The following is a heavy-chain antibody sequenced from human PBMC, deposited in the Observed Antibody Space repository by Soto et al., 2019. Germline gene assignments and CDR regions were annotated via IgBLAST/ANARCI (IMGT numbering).Heavy chain of an antibody. CDR3: ASPLHYDILTGHYYYYGMDV. Sequence: SETLSLTCTFSGCSISSSSYCLGWIRQPPGRGLEWIGSIYYSGSTYYNPSLKSRVTISVDTSKNQFSLKLSSVTAADTAVYYCASPLHYDILTGHYYYYGMDVWGQGTTVTVSS. J-gene: IGHJ6*02. V-gene: IGHV4-39*01. CDR2: IYYSGST. D-gene: IGHD3-9*01. CDR1: GCSISSSSYC.